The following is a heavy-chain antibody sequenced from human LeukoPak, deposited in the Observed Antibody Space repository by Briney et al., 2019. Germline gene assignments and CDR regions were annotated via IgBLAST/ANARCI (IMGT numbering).Heavy chain of an antibody. Sequence: GGSLRLSCAASGFTFNNYAMSWVRQAPGMGLDWVSVISDSGRYTYYADSVKGRFTVSRDNSKNTLYLQMNSLTAEDTAKYYCAKLLSGYCSRTSCLNWFDPWGQGTLVTVSS. D-gene: IGHD2-2*01. CDR1: GFTFNNYA. CDR2: ISDSGRYT. CDR3: AKLLSGYCSRTSCLNWFDP. V-gene: IGHV3-23*01. J-gene: IGHJ5*02.